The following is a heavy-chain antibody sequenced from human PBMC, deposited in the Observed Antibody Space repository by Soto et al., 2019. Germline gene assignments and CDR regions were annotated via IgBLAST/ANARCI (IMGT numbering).Heavy chain of an antibody. Sequence: GSLRLSCAASGFNVGAFAVNWVRQAPGKGLEWVSGISVSDAFIYYADSVKGRFTISRDNSKNTLYLQMNSLRAEDTAVYYCAKEGGQYSSGCYFDYWGQGTLVTVSS. CDR2: ISVSDAFI. D-gene: IGHD6-19*01. J-gene: IGHJ4*02. CDR3: AKEGGQYSSGCYFDY. CDR1: GFNVGAFA. V-gene: IGHV3-23*01.